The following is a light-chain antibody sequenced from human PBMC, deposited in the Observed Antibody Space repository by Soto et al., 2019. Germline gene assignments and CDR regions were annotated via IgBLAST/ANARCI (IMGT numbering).Light chain of an antibody. J-gene: IGLJ3*02. Sequence: QSVLTQPPSVSGSPGQSVTISCTGTSSDVGYYNRVSWYQQPPGTAPKLMIYEVSNRPSGVPDRFSGSKSGNTASLTISGLQAEDEADYYCSSYTSTTTCGVFGGGTKLTVL. V-gene: IGLV2-18*02. CDR3: SSYTSTTTCGV. CDR1: SSDVGYYNR. CDR2: EVS.